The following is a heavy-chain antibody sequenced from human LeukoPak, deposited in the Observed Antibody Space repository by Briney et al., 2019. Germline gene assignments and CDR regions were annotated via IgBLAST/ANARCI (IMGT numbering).Heavy chain of an antibody. D-gene: IGHD3-22*01. V-gene: IGHV4-34*01. CDR1: GGSFSGYY. CDR2: INHSGST. J-gene: IGHJ4*02. CDR3: ARSLYYYDSSGYFY. Sequence: SETLSLTCAVYGGSFSGYYWSWIRQPPGKGLEWIGEINHSGSTNYNPSLKSRVTISVDTSKNQFSLKLSSVTAADTAVYYCARSLYYYDSSGYFYWGQGTLVTVSS.